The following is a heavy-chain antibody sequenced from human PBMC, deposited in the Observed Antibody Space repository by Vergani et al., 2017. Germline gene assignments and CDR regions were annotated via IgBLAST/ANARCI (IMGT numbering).Heavy chain of an antibody. CDR2: INHSGST. CDR3: ARGRITFGGVIVKVFDY. D-gene: IGHD3-16*02. V-gene: IGHV4-34*01. J-gene: IGHJ4*02. Sequence: QVQLQQWGAGLLKPSETLSLTCAVYGGSFSGYYWSWIRQPPGKGLEWIGEINHSGSTNYNPSLKSRVTISVDTSKNQFSLKLSSVTAADTAVYYCARGRITFGGVIVKVFDYWGQGTLATVSS. CDR1: GGSFSGYY.